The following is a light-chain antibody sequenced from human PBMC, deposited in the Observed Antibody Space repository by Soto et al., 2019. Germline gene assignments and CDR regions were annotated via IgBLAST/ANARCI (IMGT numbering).Light chain of an antibody. V-gene: IGKV3-20*01. Sequence: ESVLTQSPGTLSLSPGERATLSCRASQSVSSSYLAWYQQKPGQAPRPLIYGASSRATGIPDRFSGSGSGTDFTLTISRLEPEAFAVYYCQQYGSSPVAFGQGTKVDIK. CDR2: GAS. J-gene: IGKJ1*01. CDR3: QQYGSSPVA. CDR1: QSVSSSY.